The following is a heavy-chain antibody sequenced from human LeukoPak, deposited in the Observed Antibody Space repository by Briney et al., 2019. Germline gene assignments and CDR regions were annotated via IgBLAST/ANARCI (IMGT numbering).Heavy chain of an antibody. CDR1: GGSFSGYY. CDR3: ARGRGSLVVEVAATYGWFDT. CDR2: INHSGST. V-gene: IGHV4-34*01. D-gene: IGHD2-15*01. Sequence: PSETLSLTCAVYGGSFSGYYWSWIRQPPGKGLEWIGEINHSGSTNYNPSLKSRVTISVDTSKNQFSLKLSSVTAADPACCCAARGRGSLVVEVAATYGWFDTWGQGTLVTVSS. J-gene: IGHJ5*02.